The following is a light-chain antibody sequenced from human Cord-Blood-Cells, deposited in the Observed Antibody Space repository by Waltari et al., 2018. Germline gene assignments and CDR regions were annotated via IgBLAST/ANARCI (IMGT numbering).Light chain of an antibody. V-gene: IGKV1-39*01. Sequence: DIQMIQSPSSLSASVGDRVTITCRAGQSISSYLNWYQQKPGKAPKLLIYAASSLQRGVPSRFSGSGAGTDFTLTISSLQPEDFATYYCQQSYSTPYSFGQGTKLEIK. J-gene: IGKJ2*03. CDR2: AAS. CDR1: QSISSY. CDR3: QQSYSTPYS.